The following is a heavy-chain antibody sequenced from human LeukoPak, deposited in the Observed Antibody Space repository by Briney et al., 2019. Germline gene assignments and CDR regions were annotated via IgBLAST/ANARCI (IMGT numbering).Heavy chain of an antibody. CDR3: ARITMIVTDWFDP. CDR2: ISAYNGNT. CDR1: GYTFTSYG. J-gene: IGHJ5*02. Sequence: ASVTVSCTASGYTFTSYGISWVRQAPGQGLEWMGWISAYNGNTNYAQKLQGRVTMTTDTSTSTAYMELRSLRSDDTAVYYCARITMIVTDWFDPWGQGTLVTVSS. V-gene: IGHV1-18*01. D-gene: IGHD3-22*01.